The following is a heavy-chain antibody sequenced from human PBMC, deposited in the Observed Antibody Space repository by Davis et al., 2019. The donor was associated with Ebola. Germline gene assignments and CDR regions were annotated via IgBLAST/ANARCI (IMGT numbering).Heavy chain of an antibody. CDR1: GFTFSSYS. Sequence: LSLTCAASGFTFSSYSMNWVRQAPGKGLEWVSYISSSSSTIYYADSVKGRFTISRDNAKNSLYLQMNSLRDEDTAVYYCAREGVGELLDAFDIWGQGTMVTVSS. V-gene: IGHV3-48*02. CDR2: ISSSSSTI. J-gene: IGHJ3*02. CDR3: AREGVGELLDAFDI. D-gene: IGHD1-26*01.